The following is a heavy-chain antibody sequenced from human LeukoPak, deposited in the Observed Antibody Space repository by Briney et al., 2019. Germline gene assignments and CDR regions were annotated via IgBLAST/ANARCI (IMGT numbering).Heavy chain of an antibody. D-gene: IGHD3-22*01. CDR2: IKRDGSEK. CDR1: GFTVSSNY. CDR3: AREWFDYDSSGYCLLNWFDP. V-gene: IGHV3-7*03. Sequence: PGGSLRLSCAASGFTVSSNYMSWVRQAPGKGLEWVANIKRDGSEKYYVDSVKGRFTISRDNAKNSLDLQMNSLRVEDTAVYYCAREWFDYDSSGYCLLNWFDPWGQGTLVTVSS. J-gene: IGHJ5*02.